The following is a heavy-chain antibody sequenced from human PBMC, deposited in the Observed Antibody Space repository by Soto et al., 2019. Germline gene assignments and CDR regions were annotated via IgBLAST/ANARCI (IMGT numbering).Heavy chain of an antibody. CDR3: ASRIPGTSDLYYYMDV. V-gene: IGHV1-69*02. J-gene: IGHJ6*03. CDR2: IIPILGIA. D-gene: IGHD1-7*01. Sequence: ASVKVSCKASGGTFSSYTISWVRQAPGQGLEWMGRIIPILGIANYAQKFQGRVTITADKSTSTAYMELSSLRSEDTAVYYCASRIPGTSDLYYYMDVWGKGTTVTVSS. CDR1: GGTFSSYT.